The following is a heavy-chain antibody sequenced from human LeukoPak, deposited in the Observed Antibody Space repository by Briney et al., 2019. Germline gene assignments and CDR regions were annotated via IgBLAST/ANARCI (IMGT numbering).Heavy chain of an antibody. J-gene: IGHJ4*02. CDR3: AGDPYYYDSSGYYYVGYIDY. D-gene: IGHD3-22*01. Sequence: ASVKVSFKASGYTFTGYYMHWVRQAPGQGLEWMGWINPNSGGTNYAQKFQGRVTMTRDTSISTAYMELSRLRSDDTAVYYCAGDPYYYDSSGYYYVGYIDYWGQGTLVTVSS. CDR1: GYTFTGYY. V-gene: IGHV1-2*02. CDR2: INPNSGGT.